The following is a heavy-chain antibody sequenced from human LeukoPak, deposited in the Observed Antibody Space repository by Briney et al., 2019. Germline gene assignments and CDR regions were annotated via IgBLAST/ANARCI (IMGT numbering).Heavy chain of an antibody. V-gene: IGHV3-48*01. D-gene: IGHD3-10*01. Sequence: GGSLRLSCAASGFTFSDYSMTWVRQSPGKGLEWLSYISSSGRFIYYADSVKGRFTISRDNAGNSLYLQMNSLRAGDTAVYYCARDLVWFGEPKGYYNYMDVWGKGTTVTVSS. J-gene: IGHJ6*03. CDR1: GFTFSDYS. CDR2: ISSSGRFI. CDR3: ARDLVWFGEPKGYYNYMDV.